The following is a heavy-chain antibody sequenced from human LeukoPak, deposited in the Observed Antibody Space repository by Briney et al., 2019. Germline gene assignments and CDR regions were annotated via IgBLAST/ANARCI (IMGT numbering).Heavy chain of an antibody. CDR3: AELGVTMIRGV. V-gene: IGHV3-11*04. CDR1: GGSFSGYY. Sequence: LSLTSAVYGGSFSGYYWSWIRQPPGKGLEWVSYISSSGRTIYYADSVKGRFTISRDNAKNSLYLQMNSLRAEDTAVYYCAELGVTMIRGVWGKGTTVTTSS. J-gene: IGHJ6*04. D-gene: IGHD3-22*01. CDR2: ISSSGRTI.